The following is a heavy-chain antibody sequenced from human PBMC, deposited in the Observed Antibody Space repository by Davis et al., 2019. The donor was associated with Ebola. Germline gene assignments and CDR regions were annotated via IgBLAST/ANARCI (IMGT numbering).Heavy chain of an antibody. V-gene: IGHV1-69*13. CDR2: IIPIFGTA. Sequence: SAQVSCKASGGTFSSYAISWVRQAPGQGLEWMGGIIPIFGTANYAQKFQGRVTITADESTSTAYMELSSLRSEDTAVYYCARDWRGYSYGGGGYWGQGTLVTVSS. CDR3: ARDWRGYSYGGGGY. CDR1: GGTFSSYA. J-gene: IGHJ4*02. D-gene: IGHD5-18*01.